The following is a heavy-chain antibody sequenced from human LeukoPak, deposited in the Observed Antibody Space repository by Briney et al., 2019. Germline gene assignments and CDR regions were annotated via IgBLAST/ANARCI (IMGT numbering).Heavy chain of an antibody. CDR1: GYSFTSYW. V-gene: IGHV5-51*01. CDR3: TRGPYCSGGSCYRPQGWFDP. D-gene: IGHD2-15*01. CDR2: IYPGDSDT. Sequence: GESLKISCKGSGYSFTSYWIGWVRQMPGKGLEWMAIIYPGDSDTRYSPSFQGQVTISADKSISTAYLQWSSLKASDTAMYYCTRGPYCSGGSCYRPQGWFDPWGQGTLVTVSS. J-gene: IGHJ5*02.